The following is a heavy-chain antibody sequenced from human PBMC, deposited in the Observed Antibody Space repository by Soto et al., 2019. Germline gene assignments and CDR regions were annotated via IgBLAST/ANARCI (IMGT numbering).Heavy chain of an antibody. CDR1: GGNFNRNA. Sequence: QVQLVQSGAEVKKPGSPVKVSCKASGGNFNRNAISWVRQAPGQGLEWMGGIIPMLGKVTYAQKFQGRITISADASMTTAYLDLNSLRSDDTAVYYCAREDSAIYDSWVQGTLVTVSS. V-gene: IGHV1-69*01. CDR3: AREDSAIYDS. J-gene: IGHJ5*01. CDR2: IIPMLGKV.